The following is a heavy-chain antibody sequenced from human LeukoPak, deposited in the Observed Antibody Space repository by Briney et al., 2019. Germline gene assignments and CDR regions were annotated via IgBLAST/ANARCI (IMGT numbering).Heavy chain of an antibody. V-gene: IGHV3-30*04. CDR1: GFTFSSYA. CDR2: ISYDGSNK. J-gene: IGHJ4*02. Sequence: GGSLRLSCAASGFTFSSYAMHWVRQAPGKGLEWVAVISYDGSNKYYADSVKGRFTISRDNSKNTLYLQMNSLRAEDTAVYYCAREGSYSSSSPLGYWGQGTLVTVSS. CDR3: AREGSYSSSSPLGY. D-gene: IGHD6-6*01.